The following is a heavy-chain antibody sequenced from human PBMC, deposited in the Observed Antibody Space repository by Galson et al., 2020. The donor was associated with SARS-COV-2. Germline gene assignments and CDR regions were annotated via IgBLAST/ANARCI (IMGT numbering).Heavy chain of an antibody. J-gene: IGHJ5*02. CDR1: GGSISSYY. CDR3: ARLREYSSSSGFDP. Sequence: SETLSLTCTVSGGSISSYYWSWIRQPPGKGLEWIGYIYYSGSTNYNPSLKSRVTISVDTSKNQFSLKLSSVTAADTAVYYCARLREYSSSSGFDPWGQGTLVTVSS. D-gene: IGHD6-6*01. V-gene: IGHV4-59*08. CDR2: IYYSGST.